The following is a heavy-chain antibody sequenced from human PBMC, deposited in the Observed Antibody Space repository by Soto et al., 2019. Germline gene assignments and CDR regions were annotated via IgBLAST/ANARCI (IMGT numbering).Heavy chain of an antibody. CDR2: ISGSGGRT. CDR1: GFTFSNYG. Sequence: EVHLLESGGGLIQPGGSLRLSCEASGFTFSNYGMTWVRLAPGKGLEWVSTISGSGGRTFYADPVKGRFTISRDNPKNTLYLQMNSLRAEDTAVYYCAKEMIASTLADFFDYWGQGTLVTVSS. CDR3: AKEMIASTLADFFDY. J-gene: IGHJ4*02. D-gene: IGHD2-21*01. V-gene: IGHV3-23*01.